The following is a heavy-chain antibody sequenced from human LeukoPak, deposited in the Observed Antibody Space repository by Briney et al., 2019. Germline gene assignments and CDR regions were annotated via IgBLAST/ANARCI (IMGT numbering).Heavy chain of an antibody. J-gene: IGHJ4*02. Sequence: ASETLSLTCTVSGGSISSSRYYWGWIRQPPGKGLEWIGSIYYSGTTYYNPSLKSRVTMSVDTSKNQSSLKLSSVTAADTAVYYCSINLVGATIFWFGYWGQGTLVTVSS. D-gene: IGHD1-26*01. CDR2: IYYSGTT. V-gene: IGHV4-39*01. CDR1: GGSISSSRYY. CDR3: SINLVGATIFWFGY.